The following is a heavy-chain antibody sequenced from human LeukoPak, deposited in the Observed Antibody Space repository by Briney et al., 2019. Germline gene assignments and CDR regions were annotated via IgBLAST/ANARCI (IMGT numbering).Heavy chain of an antibody. CDR2: ISGSGGST. J-gene: IGHJ6*02. V-gene: IGHV3-23*01. Sequence: PGGSLRLSCAASGFTFSSYAMSWVRQAPGKGLEWVSAISGSGGSTYYADSVKGRFTISRDNSKNTLYLQMNSLRAEDTAVYYCARGHIAARPLAYGMDVWGQGTTVTVSS. CDR3: ARGHIAARPLAYGMDV. CDR1: GFTFSSYA. D-gene: IGHD6-6*01.